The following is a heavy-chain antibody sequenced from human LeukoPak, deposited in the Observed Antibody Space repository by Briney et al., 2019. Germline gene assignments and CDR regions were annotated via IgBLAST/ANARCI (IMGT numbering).Heavy chain of an antibody. D-gene: IGHD4-17*01. CDR3: ARGGQYGDYGNLDY. J-gene: IGHJ4*02. V-gene: IGHV4-31*03. CDR2: IYYSGST. CDR1: GGSISSGGYY. Sequence: PSETLSLTCTVSGGSISSGGYYWSWIRQHPGKGLEWIGYIYYSGSTYYNPSLKSRVTISVDTSKNQFSLKLSSVTAADTAVYYCARGGQYGDYGNLDYWGQGTLVTVSS.